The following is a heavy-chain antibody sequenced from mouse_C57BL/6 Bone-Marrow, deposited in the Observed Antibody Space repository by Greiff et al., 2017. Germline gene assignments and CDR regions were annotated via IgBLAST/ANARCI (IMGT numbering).Heavy chain of an antibody. D-gene: IGHD1-1*01. CDR2: IRSKSSNYAT. V-gene: IGHV10-3*01. J-gene: IGHJ1*03. CDR1: GFTFNTYA. CDR3: VRDPYGSSLWYFDV. Sequence: EVMLVESGGGLVQPKGSLKLSCAASGFTFNTYAMHWVRQAPGKGLEWVARIRSKSSNYATYYADSVKDRFTISRDDSQSMLYLQMNNLKTEDTAMYYCVRDPYGSSLWYFDVWGTGTTVTVSS.